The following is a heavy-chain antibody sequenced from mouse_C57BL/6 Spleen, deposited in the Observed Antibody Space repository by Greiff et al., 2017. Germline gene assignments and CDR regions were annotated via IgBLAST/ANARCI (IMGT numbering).Heavy chain of an antibody. J-gene: IGHJ1*03. Sequence: QVQLQQPGAELVMPGASVKLSCKASGYTFTSYWMHWVKQRPGQGLEWIGEIDPSDSYTNYNQKFKGKSTLTVDKSSSTAYMQLSSLTSEDSAVYYGARRGFLRYGSSYGYFGGWGTGTTVTVSS. V-gene: IGHV1-69*01. CDR1: GYTFTSYW. CDR3: ARRGFLRYGSSYGYFGG. CDR2: IDPSDSYT. D-gene: IGHD1-1*01.